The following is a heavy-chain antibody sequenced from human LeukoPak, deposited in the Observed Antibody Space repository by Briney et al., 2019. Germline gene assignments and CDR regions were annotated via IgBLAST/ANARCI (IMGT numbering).Heavy chain of an antibody. J-gene: IGHJ3*02. D-gene: IGHD6-19*01. CDR2: INPNSGGT. CDR3: ARQGSSGWYGTSGAFDI. Sequence: ASVKVSCKASGYTFTGYYMHWVRQAPGQGLERMGWINPNSGGTNYAQKFQGRVTMTRDTSISTAYMELSRLRSDDTAVYYCARQGSSGWYGTSGAFDIWGQGTMVTVSS. V-gene: IGHV1-2*02. CDR1: GYTFTGYY.